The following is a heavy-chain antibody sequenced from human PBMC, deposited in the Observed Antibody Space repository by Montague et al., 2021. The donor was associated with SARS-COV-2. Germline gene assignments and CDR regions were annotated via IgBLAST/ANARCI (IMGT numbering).Heavy chain of an antibody. CDR1: GFTFSSIS. CDR2: ISSESAYI. V-gene: IGHV3-21*01. CDR3: ARFETSKFYSSGMDV. J-gene: IGHJ6*02. D-gene: IGHD2-15*01. Sequence: SLRLSCAASGFTFSSISMNWVRQAPGKRLEWASSISSESAYIVYAESVRDRFTISRGNAQNLLYLQMNSLRAEDTAVYYCARFETSKFYSSGMDVWGQGTTVTVSS.